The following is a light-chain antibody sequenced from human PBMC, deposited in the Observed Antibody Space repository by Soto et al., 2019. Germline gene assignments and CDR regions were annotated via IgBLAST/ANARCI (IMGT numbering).Light chain of an antibody. CDR2: GAS. CDR1: QTISSSH. J-gene: IGKJ1*01. V-gene: IGKV3-20*01. CDR3: QHYDSSPRT. Sequence: EIVLTQSPGTLSLSPGERATLSCRASQTISSSHLAWYQQKPGQAPRLLIYGASSRATDIPDRFSGSGSGADFTLTISRLKPEDFAVYYCQHYDSSPRTFGPGTKVEIK.